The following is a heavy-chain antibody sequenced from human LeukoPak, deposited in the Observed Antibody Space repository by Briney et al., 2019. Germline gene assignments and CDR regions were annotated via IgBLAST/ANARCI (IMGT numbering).Heavy chain of an antibody. CDR3: SRDGHCTSSSCFPQNYYFYGMDV. CDR1: GYTSTDYY. CDR2: INPNTGDT. J-gene: IGHJ6*02. V-gene: IGHV1-2*02. Sequence: GASVKVSCKASGYTSTDYYMHWVRQAPGQGLEWMAWINPNTGDTKYVQKFQGRVTMTRDTSISTAYMELSRLRSDDTAVYYCSRDGHCTSSSCFPQNYYFYGMDVWGHGTTVTVSS. D-gene: IGHD2-2*01.